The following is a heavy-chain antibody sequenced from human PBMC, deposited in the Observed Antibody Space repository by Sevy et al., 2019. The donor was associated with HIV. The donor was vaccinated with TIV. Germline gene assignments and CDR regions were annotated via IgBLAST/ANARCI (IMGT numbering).Heavy chain of an antibody. CDR2: FDPEDGET. J-gene: IGHJ4*02. V-gene: IGHV1-24*01. CDR3: ATANYYGSGSLLYYFDY. D-gene: IGHD3-10*01. CDR1: GYTLTELS. Sequence: ASVKVSCKVSGYTLTELSMHWVRQAPGKGLEWMGGFDPEDGETIYAQKFQDRVTMTEDTSTDTAYMELSSLRSEDTAVYYCATANYYGSGSLLYYFDYWGQGTLVTVSS.